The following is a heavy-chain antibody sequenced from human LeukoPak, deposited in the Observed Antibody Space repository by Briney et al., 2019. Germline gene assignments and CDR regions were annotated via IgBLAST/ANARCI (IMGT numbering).Heavy chain of an antibody. D-gene: IGHD3-16*01. V-gene: IGHV3-48*01. J-gene: IGHJ4*02. CDR1: GFTVSSNY. CDR3: ARDTPWGFDY. CDR2: ISSSSSTI. Sequence: GGSLRLSCAASGFTVSSNYMNWVRQAPGKGLEWVSYISSSSSTIYYADSVKGRFTISRDNAKNSLYLQMNSLRAEDTAVYYCARDTPWGFDYWGQGTLVTVSS.